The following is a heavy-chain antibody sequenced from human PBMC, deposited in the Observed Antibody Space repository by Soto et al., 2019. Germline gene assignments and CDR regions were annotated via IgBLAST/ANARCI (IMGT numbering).Heavy chain of an antibody. D-gene: IGHD6-13*01. CDR1: GFTFSSYA. Sequence: GGSLRLSCAASGFTFSSYAMSWVRQAPGEGLEWVSGISGTTGSTYYADSVKGRFTISRDDSKNTLYLQMNSLSAGDTALYYCAKVSSSWYAGFFDLWSQGTLVTVSS. CDR3: AKVSSSWYAGFFDL. CDR2: ISGTTGST. V-gene: IGHV3-23*01. J-gene: IGHJ4*02.